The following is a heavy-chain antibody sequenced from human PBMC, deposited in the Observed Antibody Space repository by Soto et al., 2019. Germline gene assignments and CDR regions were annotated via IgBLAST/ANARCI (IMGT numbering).Heavy chain of an antibody. J-gene: IGHJ3*02. CDR1: GGSISSYY. CDR2: IYYSGST. Sequence: TSETLSLTCTVSGGSISSYYWTWIRQPPGKGLEWIGYIYYSGSTYYNPSLKSRVTISVDTSKNQFSLKLSSVTAADTAVYYCARHPGDYGAFDIWGQGTMVTVSS. V-gene: IGHV4-59*04. D-gene: IGHD4-17*01. CDR3: ARHPGDYGAFDI.